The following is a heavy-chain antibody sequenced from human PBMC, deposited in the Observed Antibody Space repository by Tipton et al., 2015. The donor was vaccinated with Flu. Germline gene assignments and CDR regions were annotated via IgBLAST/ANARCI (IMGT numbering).Heavy chain of an antibody. V-gene: IGHV3-33*01. CDR1: GFTFSSYG. Sequence: SLRLSCAASGFTFSSYGMHWVRQAPGKGLEWVAVIWYDGSNKYYADSVKGRFTISRDNSKNTLYLQMNSLRAEDTAVYYCARESPPYSSSWSSRRYYYYYYGMDVWGQGTTVTVSS. J-gene: IGHJ6*02. D-gene: IGHD6-13*01. CDR2: IWYDGSNK. CDR3: ARESPPYSSSWSSRRYYYYYYGMDV.